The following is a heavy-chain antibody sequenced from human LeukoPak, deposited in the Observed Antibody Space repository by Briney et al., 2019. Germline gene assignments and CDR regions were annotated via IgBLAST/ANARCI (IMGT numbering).Heavy chain of an antibody. CDR1: GFTFSSYG. Sequence: GGSLRLSCAASGFTFSSYGKHWVRQAPGKGLEWVAFIRYDGSNKYYADSVKGRFTISRDNSENTLYLQMNSLRAEDAAVYYCAKREGYCSSTSCFNDYYYYGMDVWGQGTTVTVSS. CDR3: AKREGYCSSTSCFNDYYYYGMDV. V-gene: IGHV3-30*02. D-gene: IGHD2-2*01. J-gene: IGHJ6*02. CDR2: IRYDGSNK.